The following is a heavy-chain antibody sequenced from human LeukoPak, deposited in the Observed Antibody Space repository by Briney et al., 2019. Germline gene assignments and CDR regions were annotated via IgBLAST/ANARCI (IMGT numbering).Heavy chain of an antibody. Sequence: VASVKVSCKASGGTFSSYAISWVRQAPGQGLEWMGRIFPILGIANYAQKFQGRVTITADKSTSTAYMELSSLRSEDTAVYYCASAGKPLRDGDDAFDIWGQGTMVTVSS. CDR1: GGTFSSYA. J-gene: IGHJ3*02. CDR3: ASAGKPLRDGDDAFDI. V-gene: IGHV1-69*04. CDR2: IFPILGIA. D-gene: IGHD1-14*01.